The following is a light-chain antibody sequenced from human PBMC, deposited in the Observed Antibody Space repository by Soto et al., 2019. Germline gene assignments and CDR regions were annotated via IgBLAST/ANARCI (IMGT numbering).Light chain of an antibody. Sequence: QSVLTQPPSVSGAPGQRVTFSCTGSSSNIGSNYDVHWYQQLPGTAPKLLIYVNSNRPSGVPDRFSGSKSGTSASLAITGLQAEDEADYYCQSYDSSLSGCVFGTGTKATVL. J-gene: IGLJ1*01. V-gene: IGLV1-40*01. CDR3: QSYDSSLSGCV. CDR2: VNS. CDR1: SSNIGSNYD.